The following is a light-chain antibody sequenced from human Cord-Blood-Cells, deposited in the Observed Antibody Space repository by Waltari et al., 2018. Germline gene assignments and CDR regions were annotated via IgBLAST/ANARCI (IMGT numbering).Light chain of an antibody. CDR2: WAS. Sequence: DIVMTQSPDSLAVSLGERATINCKSSQSVLYSSNNKKYLAWYQQKPGQPPKLLLYWASTRESGVPDRFSGSGSGTDFTLTISSLQAEDVAVYYCQQYYSTPPYTFGQGTKLEIK. CDR1: QSVLYSSNNKKY. CDR3: QQYYSTPPYT. V-gene: IGKV4-1*01. J-gene: IGKJ2*01.